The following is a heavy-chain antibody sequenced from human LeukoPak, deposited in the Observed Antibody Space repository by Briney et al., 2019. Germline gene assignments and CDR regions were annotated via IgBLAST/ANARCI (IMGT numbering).Heavy chain of an antibody. D-gene: IGHD2-15*01. Sequence: PSETLSLTCTVSGGSISSYYWSWIRQPPGKGLEWIGYIYYSGSTNYNPSLKSRVTISVDTSKNQFSLKLSSVTAADTAVYYCARRGHCSGGSCYSYDYWGQGTLVTVSS. CDR1: GGSISSYY. J-gene: IGHJ4*02. CDR3: ARRGHCSGGSCYSYDY. CDR2: IYYSGST. V-gene: IGHV4-59*08.